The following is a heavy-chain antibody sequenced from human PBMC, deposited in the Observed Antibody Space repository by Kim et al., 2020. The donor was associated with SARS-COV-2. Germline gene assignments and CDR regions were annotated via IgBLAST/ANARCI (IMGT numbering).Heavy chain of an antibody. CDR2: ISRSGSAI. D-gene: IGHD4-17*01. CDR1: GFTFSNYE. Sequence: GGSLRLSCAASGFTFSNYEINWVRQAPGKGLEWISYISRSGSAIYYADSVKGRFAISSDNAKNTLFLQMDSLRPEDTAVYYCLQYGQATYWHQGTLVTVS. V-gene: IGHV3-48*03. J-gene: IGHJ4*02. CDR3: LQYGQATY.